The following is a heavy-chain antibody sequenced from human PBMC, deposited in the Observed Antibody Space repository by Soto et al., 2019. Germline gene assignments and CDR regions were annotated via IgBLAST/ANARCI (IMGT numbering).Heavy chain of an antibody. CDR2: IKNKANSYTT. CDR3: ARVSLVGPSGGRYFDY. D-gene: IGHD1-26*01. V-gene: IGHV3-72*01. J-gene: IGHJ4*02. Sequence: EVQLVESGGGLVQPGGSLRLSCAASGFTFSAHYMDWVRQAPGKGLEWVGRIKNKANSYTTEYAASVEGRFTISREDSQNSLYLQMNSLKTEDTAVYYCARVSLVGPSGGRYFDYCGQGSQVAVSS. CDR1: GFTFSAHY.